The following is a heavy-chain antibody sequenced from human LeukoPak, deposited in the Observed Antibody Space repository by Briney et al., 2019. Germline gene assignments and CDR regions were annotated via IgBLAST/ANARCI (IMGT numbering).Heavy chain of an antibody. V-gene: IGHV1-24*01. CDR3: ATGLSGSYLGGSYFDY. CDR1: GYTLTELS. Sequence: ASVKVSCKVSGYTLTELSMHWVRQAPGKGLEWMGGFDPEDGETIYAQKFQGGVTMTEDTSTDTAYMELSSLRSEDTAVYYCATGLSGSYLGGSYFDYWGQGTLVTVSS. J-gene: IGHJ4*02. D-gene: IGHD1-26*01. CDR2: FDPEDGET.